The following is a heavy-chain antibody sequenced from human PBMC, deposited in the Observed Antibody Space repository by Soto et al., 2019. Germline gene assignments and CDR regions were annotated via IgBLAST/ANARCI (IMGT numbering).Heavy chain of an antibody. J-gene: IGHJ4*02. V-gene: IGHV1-3*01. CDR2: INAGNGNT. CDR3: ARDLVYSRGSPAY. Sequence: ASVKVSCKASGYTFTSYAMHWVRQAPGQRLEWMGWINAGNGNTKYSQKFQGRVTITRDTSASTAYMELSSLRSEDTAVYYCARDLVYSRGSPAYWGQGTLVTVSS. CDR1: GYTFTSYA. D-gene: IGHD6-19*01.